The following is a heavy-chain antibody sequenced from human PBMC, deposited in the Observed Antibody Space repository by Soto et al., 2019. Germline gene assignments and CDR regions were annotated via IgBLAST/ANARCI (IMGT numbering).Heavy chain of an antibody. CDR3: AGARTRAHEYQPIKPVYFHFDY. CDR2: INHSGST. V-gene: IGHV4-34*01. J-gene: IGHJ4*02. Sequence: SETLSLTCAVYGGSFSGYYWSWIRQPPGKGLEWIGEINHSGSTNYNPSLKSRVTISVDTSKNQFSLKLSSVTTADTAAYYCAGARTRAHEYQPIKPVYFHFDYWGQGTLVTVSS. CDR1: GGSFSGYY. D-gene: IGHD2-2*01.